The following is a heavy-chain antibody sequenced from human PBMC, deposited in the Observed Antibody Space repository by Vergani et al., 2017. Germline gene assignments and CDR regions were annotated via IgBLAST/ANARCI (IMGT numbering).Heavy chain of an antibody. J-gene: IGHJ4*02. D-gene: IGHD3-22*01. Sequence: QVQLVQSGAEVKKPGASVKVSCKASGYTFTGYYMHWVRQAPGQGLEWMGWINPNSGGTNYAQKFQGWVTMTRDTSISTAYMDLSRLRSDDTAVYYCARADYYDSSGYYYYFDYWGQGTLVTVSS. V-gene: IGHV1-2*04. CDR1: GYTFTGYY. CDR2: INPNSGGT. CDR3: ARADYYDSSGYYYYFDY.